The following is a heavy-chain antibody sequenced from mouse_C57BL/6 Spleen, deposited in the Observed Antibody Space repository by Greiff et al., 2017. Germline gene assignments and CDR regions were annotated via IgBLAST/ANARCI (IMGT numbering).Heavy chain of an antibody. Sequence: EVQLQQSGPELVKPGASVKISCKASGYTFTDYYMNWVKQSHGKSLEWIGDINPNNGGTSYNQKFKGKATLAVDKSSSTAYMELRGRTSEYSAVYYCARDLFDGSSYYFDYWGQGTTLTVSS. J-gene: IGHJ2*01. V-gene: IGHV1-26*01. D-gene: IGHD1-1*01. CDR2: INPNNGGT. CDR3: ARDLFDGSSYYFDY. CDR1: GYTFTDYY.